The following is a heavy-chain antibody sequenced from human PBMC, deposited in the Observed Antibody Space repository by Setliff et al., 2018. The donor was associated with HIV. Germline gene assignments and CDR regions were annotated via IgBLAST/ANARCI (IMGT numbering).Heavy chain of an antibody. D-gene: IGHD2-8*02. CDR3: ARVQVGDPYYSYYYMDV. Sequence: ASVKVSCKASGYTFTNNGINWVRQAPGQGLEWMGWISGDNGNTKYAQKRQGRVTMTTDTSTSTAYMELRNLRSDDTAVYYCARVQVGDPYYSYYYMDVWGEGTTVTVSS. CDR1: GYTFTNNG. CDR2: ISGDNGNT. V-gene: IGHV1-18*01. J-gene: IGHJ6*03.